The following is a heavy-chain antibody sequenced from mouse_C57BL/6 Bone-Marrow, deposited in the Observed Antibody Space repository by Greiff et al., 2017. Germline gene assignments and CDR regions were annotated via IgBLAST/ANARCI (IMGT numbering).Heavy chain of an antibody. J-gene: IGHJ2*01. Sequence: DVQLVESGGDLVKPGGSLKLSCAASGFTFSSYGMSWVRQTPDKRLEWVATISSGGSYTYYPDSVKGRFTISRDNAKNTLYLQMSSLKSEDTAMYYCARRGRYFDYWGQGTTLTVSS. CDR1: GFTFSSYG. CDR3: ARRGRYFDY. V-gene: IGHV5-6*01. CDR2: ISSGGSYT.